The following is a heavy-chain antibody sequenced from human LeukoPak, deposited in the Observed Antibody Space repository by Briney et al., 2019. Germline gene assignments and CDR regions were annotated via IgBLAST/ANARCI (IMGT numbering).Heavy chain of an antibody. D-gene: IGHD2-15*01. CDR2: ISLGSSYI. V-gene: IGHV3-21*01. J-gene: IGHJ6*03. Sequence: GGSLRLSCAASGFTFSNYSMNWVRQAPGKGLEWVTSISLGSSYIYYADSVKGRFTISKDNAKKSLYLQMNSLRVEDTAVYYCARVGVMGWRPSTRYYMHVWGKGTTVTVSS. CDR3: ARVGVMGWRPSTRYYMHV. CDR1: GFTFSNYS.